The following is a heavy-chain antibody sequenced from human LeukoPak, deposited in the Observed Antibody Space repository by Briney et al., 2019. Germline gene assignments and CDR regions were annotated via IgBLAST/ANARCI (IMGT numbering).Heavy chain of an antibody. CDR1: GYTFTSYG. D-gene: IGHD3-9*01. V-gene: IGHV1-18*01. J-gene: IGHJ5*02. CDR2: IDSYNGNR. CDR3: ARDLVHHRLLATGYNWFDP. Sequence: GASVKVSCRTSGYTFTSYGISWVRQAPGQGLEWMGWIDSYNGNRRYAQKVQGRVTMTTDTSTSTAYMEVRSLRSDDTAVYYCARDLVHHRLLATGYNWFDPWGQGTLVTVSS.